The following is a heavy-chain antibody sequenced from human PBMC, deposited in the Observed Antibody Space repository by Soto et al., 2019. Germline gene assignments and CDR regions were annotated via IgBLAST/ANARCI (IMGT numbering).Heavy chain of an antibody. CDR1: GFTFSSYS. CDR3: ARAISVLMVYASLDY. D-gene: IGHD2-8*01. CDR2: ISSSSSYI. J-gene: IGHJ4*02. Sequence: PGGSLRLSCAASGFTFSSYSMNWVRQAPGKGLEWVSSISSSSSYIYYADSVKGRFTISRDNAKNSLYLQMNSLRAEDTAVYYCARAISVLMVYASLDYWGQGTLVTVSS. V-gene: IGHV3-21*01.